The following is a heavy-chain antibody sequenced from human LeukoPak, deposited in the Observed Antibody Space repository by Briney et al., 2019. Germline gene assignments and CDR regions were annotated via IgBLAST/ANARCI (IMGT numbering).Heavy chain of an antibody. CDR3: ARDEEEALDI. V-gene: IGHV3-33*01. CDR2: IWYDGSNK. CDR1: GFTFSSYG. Sequence: GGSLRLSCAASGFTFSSYGMHWVRQAPGKGLEWVAVIWYDGSNKYYADSVKGRFTISRDNSKNTLYLLLNSLRAEDTAVYYCARDEEEALDIWGQGTMVTVSS. J-gene: IGHJ3*02.